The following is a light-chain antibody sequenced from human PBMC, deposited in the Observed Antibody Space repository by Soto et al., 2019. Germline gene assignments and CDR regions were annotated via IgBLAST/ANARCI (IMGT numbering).Light chain of an antibody. V-gene: IGLV3-25*03. CDR1: ALTKQY. CDR2: KDS. Sequence: SYELTQPPSVSVSPGQTAGITCSGDALTKQYAYWYQQKPGQAPVLVIYKDSERPSGIPERFSGSNSGTTVTLTISGVQAEDEADYFCQSADSSGTYTVFGGGTKVTVL. J-gene: IGLJ2*01. CDR3: QSADSSGTYTV.